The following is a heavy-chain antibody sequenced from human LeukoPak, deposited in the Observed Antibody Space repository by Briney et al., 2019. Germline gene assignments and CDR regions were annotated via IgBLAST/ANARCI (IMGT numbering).Heavy chain of an antibody. Sequence: GGSLRLSCAASGFTFSSFTMNWVRQAPGKGLEWVSFISSSTTYIYYADSVKGRFTISRDNAKNSLYLQMNSLRAEDTAVYYCARDMQGVRYYMDVWGKGTTVTVSS. D-gene: IGHD3-10*02. CDR3: ARDMQGVRYYMDV. CDR2: ISSSTTYI. V-gene: IGHV3-21*01. J-gene: IGHJ6*03. CDR1: GFTFSSFT.